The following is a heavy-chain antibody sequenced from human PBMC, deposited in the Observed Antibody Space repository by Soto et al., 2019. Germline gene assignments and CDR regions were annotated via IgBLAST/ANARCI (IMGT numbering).Heavy chain of an antibody. D-gene: IGHD3-10*01. CDR2: ISAYNGNT. J-gene: IGHJ4*02. Sequence: ASVKASCKASGGTFSSYTISWVRQAPGQGLEWMGWISAYNGNTKYAQKFQGRVTMTTDTSTSTAYMELRSLRSDDTAVYYCARGVGSGSYYNRPFDFWGQG. CDR3: ARGVGSGSYYNRPFDF. V-gene: IGHV1-18*01. CDR1: GGTFSSYT.